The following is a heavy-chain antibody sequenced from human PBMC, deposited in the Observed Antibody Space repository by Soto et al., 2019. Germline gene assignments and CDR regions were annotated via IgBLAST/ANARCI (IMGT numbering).Heavy chain of an antibody. CDR2: INHSGST. D-gene: IGHD3-16*01. Sequence: PSETKSLTYAVYGLYFSCYYLIWIRQKQGKGLEWIGEINHSGSTNYNPSLKSRVTISVDTSKNQFSLKLSSVTAADTAVYYCALLRVGDFGPSFDYWGQGTLVTVSS. J-gene: IGHJ4*02. V-gene: IGHV4-34*01. CDR3: ALLRVGDFGPSFDY. CDR1: GLYFSCYY.